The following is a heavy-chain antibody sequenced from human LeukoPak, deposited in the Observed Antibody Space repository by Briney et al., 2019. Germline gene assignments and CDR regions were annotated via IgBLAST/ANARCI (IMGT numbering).Heavy chain of an antibody. CDR2: IYPRGSDT. CDR3: ARTQDRIAARS. J-gene: IGHJ4*02. V-gene: IGHV5-51*01. Sequence: GESLKISCKGSGYSFTNYWIGWVRQMPGKGLEWMGIIYPRGSDTRYSPSSQGQVTISADKSIDTAYLQWSSLKASDTAIYYCARTQDRIAARSWGQGTQVCVSS. CDR1: GYSFTNYW. D-gene: IGHD6-13*01.